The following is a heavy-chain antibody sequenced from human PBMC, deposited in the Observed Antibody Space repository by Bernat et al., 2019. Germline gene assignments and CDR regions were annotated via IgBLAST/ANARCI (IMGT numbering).Heavy chain of an antibody. D-gene: IGHD3-22*01. Sequence: EVQLLESGGGLVQPGGSLRLSCAASGFTFSSYAMSWVRQAPGKGLEWVSAISGSTYYADSVKGRFTISRDNSKNTLYLQMNSLRAEDTALYYCAKRRYYGSNGYLGVLDYWGQGTLVTVSS. CDR1: GFTFSSYA. V-gene: IGHV3-23*01. CDR2: ISGST. J-gene: IGHJ4*02. CDR3: AKRRYYGSNGYLGVLDY.